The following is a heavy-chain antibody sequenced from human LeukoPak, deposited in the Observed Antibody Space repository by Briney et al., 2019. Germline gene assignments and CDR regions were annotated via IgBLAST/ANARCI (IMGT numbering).Heavy chain of an antibody. Sequence: GGSLRLSCAASGFTFSSYWMHWVGQVPGKGLVWVSRIGTDGSRTTYADYVRGRFTISRDNAKNTLYLQMNSLRAEDTAVYYCARDKYGGNSNAFDIWGQGTLVTVSS. CDR3: ARDKYGGNSNAFDI. D-gene: IGHD4-23*01. CDR2: IGTDGSRT. J-gene: IGHJ3*02. V-gene: IGHV3-74*01. CDR1: GFTFSSYW.